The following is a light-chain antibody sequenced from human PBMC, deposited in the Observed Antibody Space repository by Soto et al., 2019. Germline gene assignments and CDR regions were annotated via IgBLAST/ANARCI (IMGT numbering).Light chain of an antibody. CDR2: EVT. J-gene: IGLJ2*01. CDR3: GSYASDTLI. V-gene: IGLV2-14*01. CDR1: NSDIGAYDY. Sequence: QSALTQPASVSGSPGQSITISCTGSNSDIGAYDYVSWYQQHPGKPPTLLIYEVTFRPSGVPNRFSGSKSGNTATLTISGLLTEEEANYYCGSYASDTLIVGGGTKLTVL.